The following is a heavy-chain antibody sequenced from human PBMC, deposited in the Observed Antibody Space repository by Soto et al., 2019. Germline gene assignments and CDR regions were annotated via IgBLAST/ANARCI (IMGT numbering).Heavy chain of an antibody. CDR1: GGSFSGYY. CDR3: ARGYCSSTSCPFDY. Sequence: SETLSLTCAVYGGSFSGYYWSWIRQPPGKGLEWIGEINHSGSTNYNPSLKSRVTISVDTSKNQFSLKLSSVTAADTAVYYCARGYCSSTSCPFDYWGQGTLVTVSS. V-gene: IGHV4-34*01. CDR2: INHSGST. J-gene: IGHJ4*02. D-gene: IGHD2-2*01.